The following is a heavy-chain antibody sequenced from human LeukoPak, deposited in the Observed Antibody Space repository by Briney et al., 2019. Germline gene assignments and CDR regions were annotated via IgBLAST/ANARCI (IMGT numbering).Heavy chain of an antibody. CDR2: ISGSGGRGGNS. Sequence: GGSLRLSCAASGFTFSSYAMSWVRQAPGKGLEWVSGISGSGGRGGNSYYADSMKGRFTISRDNSKNTLYLQMNSLRADDTAVYYCAKAGSIRFDYWGQGTLVTVSS. J-gene: IGHJ4*02. CDR3: AKAGSIRFDY. CDR1: GFTFSSYA. D-gene: IGHD3-3*02. V-gene: IGHV3-23*01.